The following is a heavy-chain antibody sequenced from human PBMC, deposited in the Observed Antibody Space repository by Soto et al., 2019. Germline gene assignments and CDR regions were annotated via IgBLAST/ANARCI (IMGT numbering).Heavy chain of an antibody. CDR1: GFTFSSYG. V-gene: IGHV3-33*01. CDR3: ERSGVAGWNYFDY. CDR2: IWYDGSNK. Sequence: QVQLVESGGGVVQPGRSLRLSCAASGFTFSSYGMHWHRQAPGKGLEWVAVIWYDGSNKYYADSVKGRFTITRDNSKNTLYLQMNSLSAEHTAVYYCERSGVAGWNYFDYWGQGTLVTVSS. D-gene: IGHD6-19*01. J-gene: IGHJ4*02.